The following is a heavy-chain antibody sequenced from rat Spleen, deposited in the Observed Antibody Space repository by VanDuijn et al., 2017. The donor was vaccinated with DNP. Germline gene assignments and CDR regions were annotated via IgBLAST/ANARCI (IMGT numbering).Heavy chain of an antibody. CDR3: ARTPYSSYRCYFDY. J-gene: IGHJ2*01. Sequence: EVQLVESGGGLVQPGRSLKLSCAASGFTFSNHGMAWVRQAPTKGLEGVASINTGGGNTYYRDSVKGRFTISRDNAKNPLYLQMDSLRSADTATYYCARTPYSSYRCYFDYWGQGVMVTVSS. CDR2: INTGGGNT. CDR1: GFTFSNHG. V-gene: IGHV5S23*01. D-gene: IGHD1-2*01.